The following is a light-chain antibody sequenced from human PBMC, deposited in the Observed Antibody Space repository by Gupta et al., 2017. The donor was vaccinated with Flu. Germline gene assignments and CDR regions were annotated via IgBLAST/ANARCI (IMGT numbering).Light chain of an antibody. J-gene: IGKJ2*01. Sequence: QSPSTLSASVGDRVTITCRASQSISSWLAWYQQKPGKAPKLLIYKASSLESGVPSRFSGSGSGTEFTLTISSLQPDDFATYYCQQYNSAFGQGTKLEIK. CDR3: QQYNSA. CDR1: QSISSW. CDR2: KAS. V-gene: IGKV1-5*03.